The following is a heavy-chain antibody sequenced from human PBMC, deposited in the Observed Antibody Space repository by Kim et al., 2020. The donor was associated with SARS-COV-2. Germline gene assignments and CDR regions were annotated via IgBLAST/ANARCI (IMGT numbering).Heavy chain of an antibody. J-gene: IGHJ6*02. CDR2: INPNSGGT. CDR3: ARDSDYDYVWGSYRYTGGMDV. D-gene: IGHD3-16*02. Sequence: ASVKVSCKASGYTFTGYYMHWVRQAPGQGLEWMGRINPNSGGTNYAQKFQGRVTMTRDTSISTAYMELSRLRSDDTAVYYCARDSDYDYVWGSYRYTGGMDVWGQGTTVTVSS. CDR1: GYTFTGYY. V-gene: IGHV1-2*06.